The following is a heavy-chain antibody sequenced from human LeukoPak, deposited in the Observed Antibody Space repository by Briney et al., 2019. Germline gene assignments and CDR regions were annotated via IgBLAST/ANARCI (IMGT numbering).Heavy chain of an antibody. V-gene: IGHV5-51*01. CDR3: ARRPISSFNWFDP. D-gene: IGHD6-6*01. CDR1: GYSFTSYW. Sequence: GESLKISCKGSGYSFTSYWIGWVRQMPGKGLEWMGIIYPGDSDTRYSPSFQGQVTISADKSINIAYLQWSSLKASDTAMYYCARRPISSFNWFDPWGQGTLVTVSS. CDR2: IYPGDSDT. J-gene: IGHJ5*02.